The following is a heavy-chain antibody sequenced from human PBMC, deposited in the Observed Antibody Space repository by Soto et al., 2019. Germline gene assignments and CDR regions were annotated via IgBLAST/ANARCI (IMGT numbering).Heavy chain of an antibody. CDR3: PKEYTQYTSTSLDY. CDR1: GFTFSRYG. J-gene: IGHJ4*02. Sequence: QVQLVESGGGVVQPGRSLRLSCAASGFTFSRYGMHWVRQAPGKGLEWVTVISHDGKVKYYVDSVKDRFTISRDNSKNTLSLQMNRLRAEDTGVYYRPKEYTQYTSTSLDYWGQGTLVTVSS. CDR2: ISHDGKVK. D-gene: IGHD6-6*01. V-gene: IGHV3-30*18.